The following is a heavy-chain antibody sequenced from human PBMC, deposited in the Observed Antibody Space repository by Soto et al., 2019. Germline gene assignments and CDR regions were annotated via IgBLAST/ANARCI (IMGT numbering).Heavy chain of an antibody. CDR1: GYTFSSRG. J-gene: IGHJ4*02. CDR3: AREGSYGSYDC. Sequence: QVQLVQSGAEVRKPGASVKVSCKASGYTFSSRGIIWVRQAPGQGLEWMGWISGYNGNAKYAQRFQGRVTMTTGTSTSRVYMDLSSLGSDDWAVYYCAREGSYGSYDCCGQGTLVTVSS. D-gene: IGHD2-15*01. CDR2: ISGYNGNA. V-gene: IGHV1-18*01.